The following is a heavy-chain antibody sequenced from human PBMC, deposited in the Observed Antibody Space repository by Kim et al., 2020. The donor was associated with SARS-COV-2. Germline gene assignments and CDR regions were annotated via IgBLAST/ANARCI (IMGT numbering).Heavy chain of an antibody. V-gene: IGHV4-39*02. CDR2: IYYSGST. CDR1: GGSISSSSYY. Sequence: SETLSLTCTVSGGSISSSSYYWGWIRQPPGKGLEWIGSIYYSGSTYYNPSLKSRVTISVDTSKNQFSLKLSSVTAADTAVYYCARDPGYCSGGSCYGDNWFDPWGQGTLVTVSS. D-gene: IGHD2-15*01. J-gene: IGHJ5*02. CDR3: ARDPGYCSGGSCYGDNWFDP.